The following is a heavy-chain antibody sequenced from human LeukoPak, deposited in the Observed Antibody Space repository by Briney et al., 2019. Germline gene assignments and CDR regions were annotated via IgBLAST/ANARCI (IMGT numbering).Heavy chain of an antibody. V-gene: IGHV5-51*01. CDR3: ARRAYGGSSFDY. Sequence: GESLKISCRGSGYSFTNNWIGWVRQMPGKGLEWMGTIHPGDSDTRNSPSIQGQVSFSADKSTSTAYLQWSSLKASDTAKYYCARRAYGGSSFDYWGQGTLVTVSS. J-gene: IGHJ4*02. D-gene: IGHD1-26*01. CDR1: GYSFTNNW. CDR2: IHPGDSDT.